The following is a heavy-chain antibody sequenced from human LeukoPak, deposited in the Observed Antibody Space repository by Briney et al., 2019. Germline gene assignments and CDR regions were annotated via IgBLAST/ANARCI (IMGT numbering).Heavy chain of an antibody. J-gene: IGHJ4*02. V-gene: IGHV3-23*01. CDR1: GFTFSNYA. CDR2: ISGSGGGT. Sequence: GGSLRLSCAASGFTFSNYAMSWVRQAPGKGLEWVSGISGSGGGTYYAVSVKGRFTISRDNSKNTPYLQMNSLRAEDTAVYYCAKSRARREGSSGSIDYWGQGTLVTVSS. D-gene: IGHD3-22*01. CDR3: AKSRARREGSSGSIDY.